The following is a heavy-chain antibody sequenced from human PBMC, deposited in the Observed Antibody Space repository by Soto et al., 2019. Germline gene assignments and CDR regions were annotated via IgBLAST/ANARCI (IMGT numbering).Heavy chain of an antibody. J-gene: IGHJ4*02. CDR2: INHSGST. CDR1: GGSFSGYY. V-gene: IGHV4-34*01. Sequence: PSETLSLTCAVYGGSFSGYYWSWIRQPPGKGLEWIGEINHSGSTNYNPSLKSRDTKSVDTSKNQFTLKLSSVTAADTAVYYCARTDVVLRYFDWHPYYFDYWGQGTLVTVSS. D-gene: IGHD3-9*01. CDR3: ARTDVVLRYFDWHPYYFDY.